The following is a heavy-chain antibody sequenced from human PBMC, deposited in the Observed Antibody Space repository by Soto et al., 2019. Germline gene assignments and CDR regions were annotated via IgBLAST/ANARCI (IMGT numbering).Heavy chain of an antibody. Sequence: VQLVQSGAEVKKPGASVKVSCKASGYTFTSYGISWVRQAPGQGLEWMGWISAYNGNTNYAQKLQGRVTMTTDTSTSTAYMELRSLRSDDTAVYYCARERLSVVVAATGYFDYWGQGTLVTVSS. J-gene: IGHJ4*02. CDR2: ISAYNGNT. CDR3: ARERLSVVVAATGYFDY. CDR1: GYTFTSYG. D-gene: IGHD2-15*01. V-gene: IGHV1-18*01.